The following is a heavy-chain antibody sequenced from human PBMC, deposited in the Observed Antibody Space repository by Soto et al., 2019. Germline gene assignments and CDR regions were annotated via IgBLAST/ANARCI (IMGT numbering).Heavy chain of an antibody. D-gene: IGHD3-10*01. Sequence: GESLKISCKGSGYSFTSYWIGWVRQMPGKGLEWMGIIYPGDSDTRYSPSFQGQVTISADKSISTAYLQWSSLKASDTAMYYCARPSRVTRGETRDYYYYYGMDVWGQGTTVTVSS. J-gene: IGHJ6*02. CDR1: GYSFTSYW. V-gene: IGHV5-51*01. CDR3: ARPSRVTRGETRDYYYYYGMDV. CDR2: IYPGDSDT.